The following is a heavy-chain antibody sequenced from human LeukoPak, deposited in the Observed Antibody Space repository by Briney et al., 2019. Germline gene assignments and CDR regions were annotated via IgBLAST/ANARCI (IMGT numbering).Heavy chain of an antibody. J-gene: IGHJ4*02. CDR2: IRYDGSNK. CDR3: VGDFVY. V-gene: IGHV3-30*02. Sequence: GGSLRLSCAASGFTFSSHDMHWVRQAPGKGLNWVAFIRYDGSNKQYADSVKGRFTISRDNSKNTLYLQMDSLRGEDTAVYYCVGDFVYWGQGTLATVSS. D-gene: IGHD3-16*01. CDR1: GFTFSSHD.